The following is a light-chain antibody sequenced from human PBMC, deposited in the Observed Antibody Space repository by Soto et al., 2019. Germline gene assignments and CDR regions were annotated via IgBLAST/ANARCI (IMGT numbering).Light chain of an antibody. Sequence: QSALTQPPSASGSPGQSVTFSCTGTSSDVGTYDYASWYQQYPGKAPKLLIYGVTRRPSGVTDRFSGSKSGNTAALTVSGLQAEDEAYYYCSSYAGRSMYVFGTGTKVTVL. CDR1: SSDVGTYDY. V-gene: IGLV2-8*01. J-gene: IGLJ1*01. CDR2: GVT. CDR3: SSYAGRSMYV.